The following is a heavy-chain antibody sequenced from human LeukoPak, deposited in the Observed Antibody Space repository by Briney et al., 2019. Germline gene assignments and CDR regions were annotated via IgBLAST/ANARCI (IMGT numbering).Heavy chain of an antibody. V-gene: IGHV1-69*04. CDR1: GGTFSSYA. D-gene: IGHD5-12*01. CDR2: IIPILGIA. CDR3: ARDEDGYSGYEMNY. Sequence: ASVKVSYKASGGTFSSYAISWVRQAPGQGLEWMGRIIPILGIANYAQKFQGRVTITADKSTSTAYMELSSLRSEDTAVYYCARDEDGYSGYEMNYWGQGTLVTVSS. J-gene: IGHJ4*02.